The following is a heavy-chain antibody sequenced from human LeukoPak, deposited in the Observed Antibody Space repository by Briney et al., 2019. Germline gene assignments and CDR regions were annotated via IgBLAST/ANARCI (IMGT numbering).Heavy chain of an antibody. Sequence: GGSLRLSCAASGFTFSSYWMHWVRQAPGKGLVWVSRINSDGSSTSYADSVKGRFTISRDNAKNTLYLQMNSLRAEDTAVYYCARLDLPFMVRGVKDYWGQGTLVTVSS. CDR2: INSDGSST. V-gene: IGHV3-74*01. CDR3: ARLDLPFMVRGVKDY. CDR1: GFTFSSYW. J-gene: IGHJ4*02. D-gene: IGHD3-10*01.